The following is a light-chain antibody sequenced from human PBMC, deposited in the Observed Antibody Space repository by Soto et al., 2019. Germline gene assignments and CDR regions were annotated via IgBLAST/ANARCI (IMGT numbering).Light chain of an antibody. CDR3: QQYKDWPPR. V-gene: IGKV3-15*01. CDR2: VAS. Sequence: EMVMTQSPATLSVSPGERATLSCRASQSVSSYLAWDQQKPGQPPRLLIYVASTRAAGIPARFSGSGSGTELTPPISRLHSQVFAVYYCQQYKDWPPRFGQGTKVEIK. J-gene: IGKJ1*01. CDR1: QSVSSY.